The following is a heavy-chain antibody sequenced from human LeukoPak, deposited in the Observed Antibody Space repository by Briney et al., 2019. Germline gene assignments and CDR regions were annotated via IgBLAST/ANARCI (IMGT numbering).Heavy chain of an antibody. CDR2: IYYSGST. Sequence: SETLSLTCTVSGGSISSYYWTWIRQPPGKGLKWIGYIYYSGSTNYNPSLKSRVTISVDTSKNQFSLKLTSVTAADTAVYYCARVARVWFGEGQLDHWGQGTLVTVSS. V-gene: IGHV4-59*01. CDR1: GGSISSYY. J-gene: IGHJ4*02. CDR3: ARVARVWFGEGQLDH. D-gene: IGHD3-10*01.